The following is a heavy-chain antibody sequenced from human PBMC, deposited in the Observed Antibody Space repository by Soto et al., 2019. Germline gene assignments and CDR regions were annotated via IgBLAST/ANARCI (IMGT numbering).Heavy chain of an antibody. D-gene: IGHD2-15*01. Sequence: QVQLVESGGGVVQPGRSLRLSCAASGFTFSSYGMHWVRQAPGTGLEWVARISYDGTNKYYADSVKGRFTISSDNSNNGVYVRMSSSRSGDSAVFSWARVLVGDAGGGTRLNYGGQGTLVIVSS. CDR3: ARVLVGDAGGGTRLNY. CDR1: GFTFSSYG. CDR2: ISYDGTNK. V-gene: IGHV3-30*03. J-gene: IGHJ4*02.